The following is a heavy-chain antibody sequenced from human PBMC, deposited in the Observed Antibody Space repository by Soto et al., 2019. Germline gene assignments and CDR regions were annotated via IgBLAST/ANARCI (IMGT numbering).Heavy chain of an antibody. Sequence: TQSLTCTVSGGSIRRGGYYWSWIRQHPGKGLEWIGYIYYSGSTYYNPSLKSRVTISVDTSKNQFSLKLSSVTAADPAVYYCAPGGGDPVYFDYWGQGTLVTVSS. D-gene: IGHD3-10*01. CDR1: GGSIRRGGYY. V-gene: IGHV4-31*03. CDR3: APGGGDPVYFDY. CDR2: IYYSGST. J-gene: IGHJ4*02.